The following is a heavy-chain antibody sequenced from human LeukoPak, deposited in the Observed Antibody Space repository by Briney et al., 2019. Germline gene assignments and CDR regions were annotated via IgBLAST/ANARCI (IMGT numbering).Heavy chain of an antibody. Sequence: GGSLRLSCAASGFTFSTYAMNWVRQAPGKGLDWVSGISGNGGSTYYADSVKGRFTISRDNAKNSLYLQMNSLRAEDTAVYYCARDLSYCTITSCSYYYYGMDVWGQGTTVTVSS. CDR1: GFTFSTYA. CDR3: ARDLSYCTITSCSYYYYGMDV. D-gene: IGHD2-2*01. CDR2: ISGNGGST. V-gene: IGHV3-23*01. J-gene: IGHJ6*02.